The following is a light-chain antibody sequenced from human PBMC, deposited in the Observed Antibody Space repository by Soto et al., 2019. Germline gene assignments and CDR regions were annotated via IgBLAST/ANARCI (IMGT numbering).Light chain of an antibody. CDR1: RSVSSN. J-gene: IGKJ1*01. Sequence: EIVMTQSPATLSVSPGERATLSCRASRSVSSNLAWYQQRPGQAPRLLIYGASTGATGIPARFSGSGSGTEFTLTVSSLQSEDFAVYYCQQYNNWPWTFGQGNKVEIE. CDR3: QQYNNWPWT. V-gene: IGKV3-15*01. CDR2: GAS.